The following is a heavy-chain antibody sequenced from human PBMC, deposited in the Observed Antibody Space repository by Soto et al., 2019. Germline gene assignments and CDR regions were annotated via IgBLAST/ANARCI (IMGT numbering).Heavy chain of an antibody. D-gene: IGHD3-3*01. CDR3: AKHDFWTLYNTGLDS. CDR2: ISGSGGDT. V-gene: IGHV3-23*01. Sequence: EVHLLESGGGLVQPGGSLRLSCSASGFTFTSYAMSWVRQAPGKGLEWVSGISGSGGDTKSADSVKGRFTISRDNFKNMLYRQITSLRGEDTAVYYCAKHDFWTLYNTGLDSWGQGTLVTVSS. CDR1: GFTFTSYA. J-gene: IGHJ4*02.